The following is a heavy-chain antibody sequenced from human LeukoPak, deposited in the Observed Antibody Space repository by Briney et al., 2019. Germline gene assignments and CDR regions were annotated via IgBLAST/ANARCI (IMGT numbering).Heavy chain of an antibody. CDR2: ISYDGSNK. V-gene: IGHV3-30-3*01. CDR3: AREKLDTRGYVDY. J-gene: IGHJ4*02. CDR1: GFTFSSYA. D-gene: IGHD3-22*01. Sequence: GGSLRLSCAASGFTFSSYAMHWVRQAPGKGLEWVAVISYDGSNKYYADSVKGRFTISRDNAKNLLYLQMNSLRAEDTAVYYCAREKLDTRGYVDYWGQGTLVTVSS.